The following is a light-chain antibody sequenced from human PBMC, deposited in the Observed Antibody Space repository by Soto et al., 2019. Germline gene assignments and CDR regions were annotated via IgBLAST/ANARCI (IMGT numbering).Light chain of an antibody. CDR2: GAS. CDR1: QSISRY. Sequence: IVLMQSPGTLSLSPGERTTLSCRASQSISRYLAWYQQKPGQGPRLLIYGASSRATGTPDRFSGSGSGADFTLTINRLEPEDFALYYCQQYGSSPPTFGQGTKVDIK. J-gene: IGKJ1*01. V-gene: IGKV3-20*01. CDR3: QQYGSSPPT.